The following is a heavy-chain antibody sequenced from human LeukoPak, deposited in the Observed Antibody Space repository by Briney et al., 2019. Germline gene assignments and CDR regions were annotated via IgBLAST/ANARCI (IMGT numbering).Heavy chain of an antibody. D-gene: IGHD3-22*01. CDR1: VFTFNSYD. CDR3: AKIQGSSGYYPDY. J-gene: IGHJ4*02. V-gene: IGHV3-33*06. Sequence: GGSLRLSCAASVFTFNSYDMHWVRQAPGKGLEWVAIMWYDESSKYYADSVKGRFTISRDNSKNTLYLQMNSLRAEDTAVYYCAKIQGSSGYYPDYWGQGTLVTVSS. CDR2: MWYDESSK.